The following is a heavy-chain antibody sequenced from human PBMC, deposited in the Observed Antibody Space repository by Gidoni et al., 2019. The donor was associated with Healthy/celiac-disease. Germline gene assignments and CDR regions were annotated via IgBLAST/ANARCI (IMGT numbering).Heavy chain of an antibody. CDR3: ARDGRKDDFWSGTDHDAFDI. J-gene: IGHJ3*02. V-gene: IGHV3-21*01. Sequence: EVQLVESGGGMVKPGGSLRLSCAASGFTFSSYSMNWVRQAPGKGLEWVSSISSSSSYIYYADSVKGRFTISRDNAKNSLYLQMNSLRAEDTAVYYCARDGRKDDFWSGTDHDAFDIWGQGTMVTVSS. D-gene: IGHD3-3*01. CDR1: GFTFSSYS. CDR2: ISSSSSYI.